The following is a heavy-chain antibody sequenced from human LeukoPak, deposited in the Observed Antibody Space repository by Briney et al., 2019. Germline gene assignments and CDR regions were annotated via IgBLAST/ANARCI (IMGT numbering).Heavy chain of an antibody. CDR2: IYTNGST. CDR3: ARVSSPWSPRDAFDI. V-gene: IGHV4-4*07. Sequence: SETLSLTCTVSGGSISSYYWSWIRQPAGKGLEWIGRIYTNGSTNYNPSLKSRVTMSVDTSKNQFSLKLSSVTAADTAVYYCARVSSPWSPRDAFDIWGQGTMVTVSS. CDR1: GGSISSYY. J-gene: IGHJ3*02. D-gene: IGHD1-26*01.